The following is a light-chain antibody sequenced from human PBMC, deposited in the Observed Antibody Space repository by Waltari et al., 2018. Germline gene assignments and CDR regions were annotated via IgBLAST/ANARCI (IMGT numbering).Light chain of an antibody. CDR1: KLGERS. V-gene: IGLV3-1*01. Sequence: SYELTQPPSVSVSPGQTASIICSGDKLGERSASWYQQKAGQFPMLVIFEDVKRPSGIPERFSGSNSGNTATLTISGTQAMDEADYYCQVWDSSTDVFGGGTKLTVL. J-gene: IGLJ2*01. CDR2: EDV. CDR3: QVWDSSTDV.